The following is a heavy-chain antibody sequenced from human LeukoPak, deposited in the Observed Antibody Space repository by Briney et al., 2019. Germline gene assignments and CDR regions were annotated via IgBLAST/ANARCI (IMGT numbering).Heavy chain of an antibody. J-gene: IGHJ1*01. CDR3: ARGPSVWFGDSIYYFQH. Sequence: SETLSLTCAVYGGSFNDYYWTWIRQSPGKGLEWIGEINHSGSTSYNPSLKSRVTISVDASKSQFSLKLSSVTAADTAVYYCARGPSVWFGDSIYYFQHWGQGTLVTVSS. CDR1: GGSFNDYY. D-gene: IGHD3-10*01. V-gene: IGHV4-34*01. CDR2: INHSGST.